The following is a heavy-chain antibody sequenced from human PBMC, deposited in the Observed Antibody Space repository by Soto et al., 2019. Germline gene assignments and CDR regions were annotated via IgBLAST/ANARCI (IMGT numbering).Heavy chain of an antibody. J-gene: IGHJ5*02. CDR2: IHYSGST. D-gene: IGHD3-3*01. V-gene: IGHV4-31*03. CDR3: ARSQGSTIFGVVIQFDP. CDR1: GGSISSNGYY. Sequence: PSETLSLTCTVSGGSISSNGYYWSWIRQHPGKGLEWIGYIHYSGSTYYNPPLKSRVTISVDTSKNQFSLKLSSVTAADTAVYYCARSQGSTIFGVVIQFDPWGQGTLVTVSS.